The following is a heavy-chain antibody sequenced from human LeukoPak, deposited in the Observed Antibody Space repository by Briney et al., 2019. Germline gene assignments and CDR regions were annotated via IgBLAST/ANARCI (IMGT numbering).Heavy chain of an antibody. Sequence: SATLSLTCAVYGASISALYWGWIRQSPGKGLEWIGYTYYSGRPTYNPYLQSRVTISLDTSKNQFSLRVNSVAAADTSIYYCARHHGHQFSDSWYLRGSFDYWGRGILVAVSS. D-gene: IGHD6-13*01. CDR1: GASISALY. CDR2: TYYSGRP. V-gene: IGHV4-59*08. J-gene: IGHJ4*02. CDR3: ARHHGHQFSDSWYLRGSFDY.